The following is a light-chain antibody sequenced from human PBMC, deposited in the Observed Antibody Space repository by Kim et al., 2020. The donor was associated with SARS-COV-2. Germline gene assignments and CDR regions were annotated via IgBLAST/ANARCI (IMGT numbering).Light chain of an antibody. Sequence: DIQMTQSPSTLSASVGDRVTITCRASQSVSNWLAWYQQKPGKAPKLLIYRASSLESGVPSRFSGSGSGTEFTLTISSLQPDDFATYFCKQYQSYLYTWGKETELDI. CDR3: KQYQSYLYT. V-gene: IGKV1-5*03. J-gene: IGKJ2*01. CDR1: QSVSNW. CDR2: RAS.